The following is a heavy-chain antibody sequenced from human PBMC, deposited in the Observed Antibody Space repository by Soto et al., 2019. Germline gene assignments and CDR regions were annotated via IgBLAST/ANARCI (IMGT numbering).Heavy chain of an antibody. CDR1: GVSISSGGYY. Sequence: SETLSLTCTVSGVSISSGGYYWGWIRQHPGKGLEWIGNIYHSGRTYYNPSLKSRVIMSVDTSKNHFSLNLNSVTAADTAMYFCARMYSSGSGWFHPWGQGTLVTVSS. J-gene: IGHJ5*02. CDR3: ARMYSSGSGWFHP. V-gene: IGHV4-31*03. D-gene: IGHD6-19*01. CDR2: IYHSGRT.